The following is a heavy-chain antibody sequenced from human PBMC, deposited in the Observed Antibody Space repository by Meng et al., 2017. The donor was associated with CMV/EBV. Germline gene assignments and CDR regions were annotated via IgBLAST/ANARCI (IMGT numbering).Heavy chain of an antibody. CDR3: ARDVGGDYRNDYYYYGMDV. CDR2: IYYSGST. CDR1: GGSISSSSYY. Sequence: GSLRLSCTVSGGSISSSSYYWGWIRQPPGKGLEWIGYIYYSGSTNYNPSLKSRVTISVDTSKNQFSLKLSSVTAADTAVYYCARDVGGDYRNDYYYYGMDVWGQGTTVTVSS. V-gene: IGHV4-61*01. J-gene: IGHJ6*02. D-gene: IGHD4-17*01.